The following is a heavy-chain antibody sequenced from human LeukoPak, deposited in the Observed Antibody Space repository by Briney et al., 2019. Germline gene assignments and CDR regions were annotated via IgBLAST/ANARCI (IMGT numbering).Heavy chain of an antibody. D-gene: IGHD1-20*01. CDR1: GGSISSSSYY. V-gene: IGHV4-39*01. CDR3: ARRITGTTSDSFDY. Sequence: SETLSLTCTVSGGSISSSSYYWGWIRQPPGKGLEWIGSIDYSGSTYYNPSLKSRVTISVDTSKNQFSLKLRSVTAADTAVYYCARRITGTTSDSFDYWGQGTLVTVSS. J-gene: IGHJ4*02. CDR2: IDYSGST.